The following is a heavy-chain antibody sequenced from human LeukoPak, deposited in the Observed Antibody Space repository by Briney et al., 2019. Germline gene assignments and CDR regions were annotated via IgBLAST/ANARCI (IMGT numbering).Heavy chain of an antibody. CDR3: ARGMTVTVYYYYYMDV. Sequence: SQTLSLTCNVSGGSINNGGYYWSWIRQPPGKGLEWIGEINHSGSTNYNPSLKSRVTISVDTSKNQFSLKLSSVTAADTAVYYCARGMTVTVYYYYYMDVWGKGTTVTVSS. CDR2: INHSGST. CDR1: GGSINNGGYY. D-gene: IGHD4-11*01. V-gene: IGHV4-34*01. J-gene: IGHJ6*03.